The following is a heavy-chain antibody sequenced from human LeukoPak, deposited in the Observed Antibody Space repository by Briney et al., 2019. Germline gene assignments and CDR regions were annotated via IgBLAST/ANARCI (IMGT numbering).Heavy chain of an antibody. V-gene: IGHV4-39*07. CDR1: GGSISSSSYY. CDR2: IYYRGST. J-gene: IGHJ4*02. CDR3: AREGPGIAARFDY. D-gene: IGHD6-6*01. Sequence: SETLSLTCTVSGGSISSSSYYWGWIRQPPGKGLEWIGSIYYRGSTYYNLSLKSRVTISVDTSKNQFSLKLSSVTAADTAVYYCAREGPGIAARFDYWGQGTLVTVSS.